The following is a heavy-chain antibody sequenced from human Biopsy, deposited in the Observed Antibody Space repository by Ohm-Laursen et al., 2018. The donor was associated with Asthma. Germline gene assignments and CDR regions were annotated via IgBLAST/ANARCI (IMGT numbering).Heavy chain of an antibody. CDR3: ARISICTRTACGPYYIYKMDV. V-gene: IGHV3-30*12. CDR2: ISYDGSNK. CDR1: GFILSNYD. Sequence: SLRLSCSAFGFILSNYDMHWVRQAPGKGLEWVAVISYDGSNKYYADSVKGRFTISRDNSNTVYLQMNWLRAEDTAIYYCARISICTRTACGPYYIYKMDVWGQGTTVTVSS. J-gene: IGHJ6*03. D-gene: IGHD2-8*01.